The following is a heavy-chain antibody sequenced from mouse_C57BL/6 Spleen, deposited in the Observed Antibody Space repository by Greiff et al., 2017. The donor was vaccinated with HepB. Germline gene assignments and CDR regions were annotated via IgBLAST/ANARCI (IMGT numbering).Heavy chain of an antibody. CDR3: ARSGSNYLAY. J-gene: IGHJ3*01. V-gene: IGHV1-4*01. CDR1: GYTFTSYT. D-gene: IGHD2-5*01. CDR2: INPSSGYT. Sequence: QVQLQQSGAELARPGASVKMSCKASGYTFTSYTMHWVKQRPGQGLEWIGYINPSSGYTKYNQKFKDKATLTADKSSSKAYMQLSSLTSYDSAVYYCARSGSNYLAYWRQGTLVTFSA.